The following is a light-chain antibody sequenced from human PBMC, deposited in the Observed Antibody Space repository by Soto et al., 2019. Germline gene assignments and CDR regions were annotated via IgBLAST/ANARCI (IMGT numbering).Light chain of an antibody. Sequence: QSALTQPASVSGSPGQSITISCTGISSDVGGYNYVSWYQQYPGKAPKLMIYEVSNRPSGVSNRFSGSKSGNTASLTISGLQAEDEADYYCSSYTSSSTLVVFGGGTKLTVL. CDR1: SSDVGGYNY. CDR2: EVS. J-gene: IGLJ2*01. CDR3: SSYTSSSTLVV. V-gene: IGLV2-14*01.